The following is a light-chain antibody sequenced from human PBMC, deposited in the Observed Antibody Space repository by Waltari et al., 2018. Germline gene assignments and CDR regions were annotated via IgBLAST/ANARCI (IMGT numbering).Light chain of an antibody. CDR1: SGSVSPSHY. V-gene: IGLV8-61*01. Sequence: TVVTQEPSLSVSPGGTVTLPCRLRSGSVSPSHYPSWYQQTPGQAPRMLIYSTNTRPSGVPDRFSGSILGNKAALTITGAQADDESDYYCTLYMGSGISVFGGGTRLTVL. CDR3: TLYMGSGISV. J-gene: IGLJ2*01. CDR2: STN.